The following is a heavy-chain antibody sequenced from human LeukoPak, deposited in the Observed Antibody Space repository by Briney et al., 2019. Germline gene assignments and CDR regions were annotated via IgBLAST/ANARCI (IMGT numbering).Heavy chain of an antibody. V-gene: IGHV1-8*02. CDR2: MNPNSGNT. Sequence: ASVKVSCKALRYTFASYDINWVRQAPGQGLEWMGWMNPNSGNTGYAQKFQGRVIMTRDISINTAYMELTSLRSEDTAEYYCARVPSLGYCSAGSCYRFDFWGQGTLVTVSS. CDR1: RYTFASYD. CDR3: ARVPSLGYCSAGSCYRFDF. D-gene: IGHD2-15*01. J-gene: IGHJ4*02.